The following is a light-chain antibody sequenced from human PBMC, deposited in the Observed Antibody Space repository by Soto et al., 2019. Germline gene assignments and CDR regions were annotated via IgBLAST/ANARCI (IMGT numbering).Light chain of an antibody. CDR1: SSDIVAYNF. V-gene: IGLV2-14*03. CDR2: DVN. Sequence: QSALKHPASVSGAHGQAITISCTGTSSDIVAYNFVSWYQQHPGKAPKLMLYDVNIRPSGVSNRFSGSKSGNTASLTISGLQAEDEADYYCTSWTTSTTMIFGGGTKVTVL. CDR3: TSWTTSTTMI. J-gene: IGLJ2*01.